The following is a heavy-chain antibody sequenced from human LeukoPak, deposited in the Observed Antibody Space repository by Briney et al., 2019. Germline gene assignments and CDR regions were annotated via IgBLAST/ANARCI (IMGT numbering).Heavy chain of an antibody. CDR1: GGSISSSSYY. J-gene: IGHJ6*03. CDR3: ARLSNMDV. Sequence: SETLSLTCTVSGGSISSSSYYWGWIRQPPGKGLEWIGSIYYSGSTYYNPSLKSRVTISVDTSKNQFSLKLSSVTAADTAVYYCARLSNMDVWGKGTTVTVSS. V-gene: IGHV4-39*01. CDR2: IYYSGST.